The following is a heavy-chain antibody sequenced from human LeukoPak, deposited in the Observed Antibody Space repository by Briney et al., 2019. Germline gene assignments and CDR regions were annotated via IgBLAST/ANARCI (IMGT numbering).Heavy chain of an antibody. CDR3: ARVANFDYGDYYFDY. Sequence: ASVKVSCKASGYTFTGYYMIWVRQDPGQGLEWMGWINPNSGGTNYAQKFQGRVTMTRDTSLSTAYMELSRLIPDDAAVYFCARVANFDYGDYYFDYWGQGTMVTVST. CDR2: INPNSGGT. J-gene: IGHJ4*02. D-gene: IGHD4-17*01. V-gene: IGHV1-2*02. CDR1: GYTFTGYY.